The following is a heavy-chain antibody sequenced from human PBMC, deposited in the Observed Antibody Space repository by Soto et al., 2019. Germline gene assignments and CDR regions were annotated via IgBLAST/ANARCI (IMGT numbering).Heavy chain of an antibody. CDR2: INSDGIST. CDR3: AMRASLNWYFDL. Sequence: EVQLVESGGGLVQPGGSLRLSCAASGFTFSSYWMHWVRQAPGKGLVWVSRINSDGISTSYADSVKGRFTISRDNAKNTLYLQMNGLRAEDTAVYYCAMRASLNWYFDLWGRGTLVTVSS. CDR1: GFTFSSYW. J-gene: IGHJ2*01. V-gene: IGHV3-74*01.